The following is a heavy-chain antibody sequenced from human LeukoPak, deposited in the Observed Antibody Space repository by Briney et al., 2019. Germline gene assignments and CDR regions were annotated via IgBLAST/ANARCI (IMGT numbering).Heavy chain of an antibody. CDR2: ISPYNGNT. Sequence: ASVKVSCKASGYTFNSYGISWVRQAPGQGLEWMGSISPYNGNTKYAERLQGRVIMTTDTSTRTAYMELRSLRSDDTAVFYCARDQYDYVWGSYRPYFDYWAREPLSPSPQ. D-gene: IGHD3-16*02. CDR3: ARDQYDYVWGSYRPYFDY. J-gene: IGHJ4*02. V-gene: IGHV1-18*04. CDR1: GYTFNSYG.